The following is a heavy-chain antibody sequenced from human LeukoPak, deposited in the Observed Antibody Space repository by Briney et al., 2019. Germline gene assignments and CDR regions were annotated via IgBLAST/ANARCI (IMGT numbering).Heavy chain of an antibody. V-gene: IGHV1-46*01. D-gene: IGHD4-11*01. CDR2: INPSGGST. CDR1: GYTFTSYY. Sequence: ASVKVSCKASGYTFTSYYMHWVRQAPGQGLEWMGIINPSGGSTSYAQKFQGRVTMTRDTSTSTVYMELSSLRSEDTAVYYCAIKSYVTTPPPYYYYYMDVWGKGTTVTVSS. J-gene: IGHJ6*03. CDR3: AIKSYVTTPPPYYYYYMDV.